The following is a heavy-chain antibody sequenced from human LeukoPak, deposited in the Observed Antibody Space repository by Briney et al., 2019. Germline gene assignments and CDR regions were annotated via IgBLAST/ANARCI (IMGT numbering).Heavy chain of an antibody. J-gene: IGHJ5*02. CDR2: IYYSGST. D-gene: IGHD6-19*01. Sequence: SETLSLTCTVSGGSISSSSYYWGWIRQPPGKGLEWIGSIYYSGSTYYNPSLKSRVTISVDTSKNQFSLKLSSVTAADTAVYYCASIAVAGSGINWFDPWGQGTLVTVSS. V-gene: IGHV4-39*01. CDR3: ASIAVAGSGINWFDP. CDR1: GGSISSSSYY.